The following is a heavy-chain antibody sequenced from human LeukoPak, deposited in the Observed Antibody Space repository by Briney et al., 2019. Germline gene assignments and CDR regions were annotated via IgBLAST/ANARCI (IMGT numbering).Heavy chain of an antibody. CDR1: GFTFSSNA. CDR2: ISGSGVTT. D-gene: IGHD3/OR15-3a*01. Sequence: PGGSLRLSCVASGFTFSSNAVSWVRQAPGKGLEWVSAISGSGVTTYYADYVKGRFTISRDNSKNTLFLQMNSLRVEDTAVYYCAKDRTRSDFWGQGTLVTVSS. CDR3: AKDRTRSDF. V-gene: IGHV3-23*01. J-gene: IGHJ4*02.